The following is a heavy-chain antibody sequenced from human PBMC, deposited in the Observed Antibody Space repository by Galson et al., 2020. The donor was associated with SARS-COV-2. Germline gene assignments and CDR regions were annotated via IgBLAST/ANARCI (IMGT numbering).Heavy chain of an antibody. J-gene: IGHJ4*02. V-gene: IGHV3-23*01. D-gene: IGHD4-17*01. CDR2: ISGSGGSS. CDR3: AKRTVTPDF. Sequence: HGGSLRLSCAASGFTFSSYAMSWVRQAPGKGLEWVSGISGSGGSSNYADSVKGRFTISRDNSNNTLFLQMNSLRVEDTAVYYCAKRTVTPDFGGQGTLVTVSS. CDR1: GFTFSSYA.